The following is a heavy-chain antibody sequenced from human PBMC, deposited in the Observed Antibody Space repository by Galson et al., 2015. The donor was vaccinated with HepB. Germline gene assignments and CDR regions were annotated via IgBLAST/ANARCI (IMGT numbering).Heavy chain of an antibody. D-gene: IGHD3-9*01. Sequence: SVKVSCKASGYTFTSYGISWVRQAPGQGLEWMGWISAYNGNTNYAQKLQGRVTMTTDTSTSTAYMELRSLRSDDTAVYYCARMGATTGYFDWLLFANDAFDIWGQGTMVTVSS. CDR3: ARMGATTGYFDWLLFANDAFDI. J-gene: IGHJ3*02. V-gene: IGHV1-18*01. CDR2: ISAYNGNT. CDR1: GYTFTSYG.